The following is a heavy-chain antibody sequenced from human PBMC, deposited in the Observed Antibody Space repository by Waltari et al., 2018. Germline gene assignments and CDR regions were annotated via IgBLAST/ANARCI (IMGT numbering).Heavy chain of an antibody. CDR3: ARVGCGGNICYFEY. D-gene: IGHD2-21*01. Sequence: VQLVRSGAAVKRPRSSVQVCCTASGGPFRTYGTIWLRQAPGPGLEWMGRIIPILGGPNYAQKFQGRVTITADESTKTAYMEMSSLRSDDTAVYYCARVGCGGNICYFEYWGQGTLVTVSS. J-gene: IGHJ4*02. V-gene: IGHV1-69*11. CDR2: IIPILGGP. CDR1: GGPFRTYG.